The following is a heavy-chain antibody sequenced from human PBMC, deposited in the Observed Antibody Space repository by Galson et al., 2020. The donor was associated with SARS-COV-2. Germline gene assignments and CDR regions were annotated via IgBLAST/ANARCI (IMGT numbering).Heavy chain of an antibody. D-gene: IGHD1-7*01. Sequence: GGSLRLSCAASGFTFSSYSMNWVHQAPGKGLEWVSSSSSSSSYIYYADSVKGRFTSSSDNAKNSLYLQMNSLRAEDTAVYYCARGENWDYGDYYYGMDVWGQGTTVTVSS. J-gene: IGHJ6*02. CDR1: GFTFSSYS. CDR3: ARGENWDYGDYYYGMDV. V-gene: IGHV3-21*01. CDR2: SSSSSSYI.